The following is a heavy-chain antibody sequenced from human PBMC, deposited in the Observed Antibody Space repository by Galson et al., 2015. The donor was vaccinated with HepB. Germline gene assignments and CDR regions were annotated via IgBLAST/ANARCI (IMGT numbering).Heavy chain of an antibody. D-gene: IGHD1-26*01. V-gene: IGHV1-18*04. J-gene: IGHJ3*02. CDR2: ISAYNGNT. Sequence: SVKVSCKASGYTFTSYGISWVRQAPGQGLEWMGWISAYNGNTNYAQKLQGRVTMTTDTSTSTAYMELRSLRSDGTAVYYCARLGPSGSYFFDPHDAFDIWGQGTMVTVSS. CDR3: ARLGPSGSYFFDPHDAFDI. CDR1: GYTFTSYG.